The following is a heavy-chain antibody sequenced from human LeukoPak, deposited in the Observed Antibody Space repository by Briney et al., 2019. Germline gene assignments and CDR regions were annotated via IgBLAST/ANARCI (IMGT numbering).Heavy chain of an antibody. Sequence: GGSLRLSCAASGFTFSSYAMSWVRQAPGKGLEWVSVITGTGFSTYYADSVKGRFTISRDNSKNTLYLQMNSLRAEDTAVCYCARSEVETALVGDYWGQGTLVTVSS. CDR3: ARSEVETALVGDY. CDR2: ITGTGFST. CDR1: GFTFSSYA. J-gene: IGHJ4*02. V-gene: IGHV3-23*01. D-gene: IGHD5-18*01.